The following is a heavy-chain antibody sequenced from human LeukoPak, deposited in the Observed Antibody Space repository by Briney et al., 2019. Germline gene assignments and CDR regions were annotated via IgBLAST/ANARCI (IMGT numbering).Heavy chain of an antibody. D-gene: IGHD3-22*01. CDR3: ARDRPPYYDSSGYGAFDI. CDR1: GYTFTSYA. J-gene: IGHJ3*02. CDR2: INAGNGNT. Sequence: ASVKVSCKASGYTFTSYAMHWVRQAPGQRLEWMGWINAGNGNTKYSQKFQGRVTITRDTSASTAYMELSSLRSEDTAVYYCARDRPPYYDSSGYGAFDIWGQGTMVTVSS. V-gene: IGHV1-3*01.